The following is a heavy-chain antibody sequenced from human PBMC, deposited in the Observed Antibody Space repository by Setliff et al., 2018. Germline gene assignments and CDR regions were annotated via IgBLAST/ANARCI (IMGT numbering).Heavy chain of an antibody. D-gene: IGHD6-6*01. J-gene: IGHJ4*02. CDR3: ARDLPKYSSSSVDNYFDY. CDR1: GGSISSGSYY. Sequence: PSETLSLTCTVSGGSISSGSYYWSWIRQPAGKGLEWIGHIYTSGSTNYNPSLKSRVTISVDTPKNQFSLKLSSVTAADTAVYYCARDLPKYSSSSVDNYFDYWGQGTLVTAPQ. CDR2: IYTSGST. V-gene: IGHV4-61*09.